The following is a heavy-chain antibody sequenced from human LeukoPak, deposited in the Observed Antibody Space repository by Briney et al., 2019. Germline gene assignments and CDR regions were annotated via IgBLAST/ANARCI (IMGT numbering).Heavy chain of an antibody. V-gene: IGHV4-59*01. CDR1: GASISSYY. CDR3: ATGETGNYFDY. Sequence: PSETLSLTCTVSGASISSYYWSWIRQSPGKGLEWIGFIYYTGSTNYNPSLKSRVSISVDTSKNQFSLNLSSVTAADTAVYYCATGETGNYFDYWGQGTLVTVSS. D-gene: IGHD1-14*01. J-gene: IGHJ4*02. CDR2: IYYTGST.